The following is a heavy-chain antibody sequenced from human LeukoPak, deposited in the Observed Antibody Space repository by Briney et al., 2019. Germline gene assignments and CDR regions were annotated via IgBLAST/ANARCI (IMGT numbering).Heavy chain of an antibody. Sequence: ASVKVSCKASGYTFTDYYIHWVRQAPGQGLEWMGWTNPNSGGTNYAQNFQGRVTMTRDTSISTAYMELSSLGSDDTALYYCARDTTRRGAIDYWGQGTLVTVSS. V-gene: IGHV1-2*02. CDR3: ARDTTRRGAIDY. J-gene: IGHJ4*02. CDR1: GYTFTDYY. CDR2: TNPNSGGT. D-gene: IGHD1-1*01.